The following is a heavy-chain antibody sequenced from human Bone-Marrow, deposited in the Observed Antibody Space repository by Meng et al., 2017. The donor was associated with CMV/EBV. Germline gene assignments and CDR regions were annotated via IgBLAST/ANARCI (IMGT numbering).Heavy chain of an antibody. J-gene: IGHJ6*02. D-gene: IGHD3-10*01. Sequence: GGSLRLSCAASGFTFSSYWMHWVRQAPGKGLVWVSRINSDGSSTSYADSVKGRFTISRDNAKNTLYLQMNSLRAEDTAVYYWARAGGYYYYGMDVWGQGTTVTVSS. V-gene: IGHV3-74*01. CDR2: INSDGSST. CDR3: ARAGGYYYYGMDV. CDR1: GFTFSSYW.